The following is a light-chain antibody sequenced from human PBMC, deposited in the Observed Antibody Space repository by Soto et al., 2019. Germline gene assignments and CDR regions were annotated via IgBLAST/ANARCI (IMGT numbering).Light chain of an antibody. V-gene: IGLV1-40*01. Sequence: QSVLTQPPSVSGAPGQRVTISCTGSSSNIGAGFDVHWYQQLPGTAPKLLIYGNTNRPSGVPDRFPGSKSGTSASLAITGLQAEDEADYYCQSYDNSLSAFYVFGTGTKLTVL. CDR2: GNT. CDR3: QSYDNSLSAFYV. J-gene: IGLJ1*01. CDR1: SSNIGAGFD.